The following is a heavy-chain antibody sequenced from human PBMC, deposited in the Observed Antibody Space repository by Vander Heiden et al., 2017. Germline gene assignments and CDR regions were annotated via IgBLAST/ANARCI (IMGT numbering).Heavy chain of an antibody. J-gene: IGHJ6*02. Sequence: QVQLVQSGAEVKKPGASVKVSCKASGYTFTGYYMHWVRQAPGQGLEWMGWINPNSGGTNYAQKFQGRVTMTRDTSISTAYMELSRLRSDDTAVYYCARVRIQLWFDYYYGMDVWGQGTTVTVSS. D-gene: IGHD5-18*01. CDR2: INPNSGGT. V-gene: IGHV1-2*02. CDR3: ARVRIQLWFDYYYGMDV. CDR1: GYTFTGYY.